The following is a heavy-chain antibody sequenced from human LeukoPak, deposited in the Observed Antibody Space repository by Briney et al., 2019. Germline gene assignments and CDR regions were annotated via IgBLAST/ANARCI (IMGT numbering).Heavy chain of an antibody. V-gene: IGHV4-59*06. CDR2: IYYSGST. CDR1: GGSISSYY. D-gene: IGHD4-17*01. CDR3: ARSEGNGDYVRY. Sequence: SETLSLTCTVSGGSISSYYWSWIRQPPGKGLEWIGYIYYSGSTYYNPSLKSRVTISVDTSKNQFSLKLSPVTAADTAVYYCARSEGNGDYVRYWGQGTLVTVSS. J-gene: IGHJ4*02.